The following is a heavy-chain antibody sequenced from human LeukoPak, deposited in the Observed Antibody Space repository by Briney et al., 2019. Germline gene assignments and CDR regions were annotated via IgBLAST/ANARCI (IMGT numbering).Heavy chain of an antibody. J-gene: IGHJ4*02. CDR3: AALDTAMGYFDY. CDR1: GGSISSGGYY. V-gene: IGHV4-31*03. CDR2: IYYSGST. D-gene: IGHD5-18*01. Sequence: PSQTLSLTCTVSGGSISSGGYYWSWIRQHPGKGLEWIGYIYYSGSTYYNPSLKSRVTISVDTSKNQFSLKLSSVTPADTAVYYCAALDTAMGYFDYWGQGTLVTVSS.